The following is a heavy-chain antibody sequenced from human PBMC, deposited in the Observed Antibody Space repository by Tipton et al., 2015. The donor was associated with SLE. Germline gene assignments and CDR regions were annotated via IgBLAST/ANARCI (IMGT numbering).Heavy chain of an antibody. J-gene: IGHJ4*02. Sequence: TLSLTCTVSGVSISSYYWGWIRQAPRKGLEWIGYGYYSGSTNYNPSLKSRVTISVDTSKNQCSLKLTSVTAADTAVYYCARLSSGFDYWGQGTLVTVSS. V-gene: IGHV4-59*01. D-gene: IGHD2-15*01. CDR1: GVSISSYY. CDR3: ARLSSGFDY. CDR2: GYYSGST.